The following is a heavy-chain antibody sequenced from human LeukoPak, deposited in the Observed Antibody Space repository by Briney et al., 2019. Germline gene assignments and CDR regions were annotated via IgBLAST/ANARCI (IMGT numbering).Heavy chain of an antibody. Sequence: PSETLSLTCTVSGGSISSGSYYWSWIRQPAGKGLEWIGRIYTSGSTNYNPSLKSRVTISVDTSKSQFSLKLSSVTAADTAVYYSAREAYDYVWGSYRPYYFDYWGQGTLVTVSS. V-gene: IGHV4-61*02. D-gene: IGHD3-16*02. J-gene: IGHJ4*02. CDR1: GGSISSGSYY. CDR3: AREAYDYVWGSYRPYYFDY. CDR2: IYTSGST.